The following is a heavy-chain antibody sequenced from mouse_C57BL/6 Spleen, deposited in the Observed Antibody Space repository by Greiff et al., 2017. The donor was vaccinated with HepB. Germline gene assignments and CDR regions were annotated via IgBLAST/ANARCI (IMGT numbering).Heavy chain of an antibody. J-gene: IGHJ3*01. CDR3: AREGSLHRGFAY. Sequence: LQESGAVLVRPWSSVKLSCKVSYFSFMACAMHWVKQRPGHGLEWIGSFTMYSDATKYSENFKGKATLTANTSSSTAYMELSSLTSEDSAIYYCAREGSLHRGFAYWGQGTLVTVSA. CDR1: YFSFMACA. D-gene: IGHD6-5*01. V-gene: IGHV1-49*01. CDR2: FTMYSDAT.